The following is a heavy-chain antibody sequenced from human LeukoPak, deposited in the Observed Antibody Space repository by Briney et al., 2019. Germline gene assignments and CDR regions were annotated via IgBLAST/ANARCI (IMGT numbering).Heavy chain of an antibody. J-gene: IGHJ5*02. D-gene: IGHD6-13*01. CDR3: ARDSSLSIAAAGRFDP. CDR2: ISYDGSNK. CDR1: GFTFSSYA. Sequence: GRSLRLSCAASGFTFSSYAMHWVRQAPGKGLEWVAVISYDGSNKYYADSVKGRFTISRDNSKNTLYLQMNSLRAEDTAVYYCARDSSLSIAAAGRFDPWGQGTLVTVSS. V-gene: IGHV3-30-3*01.